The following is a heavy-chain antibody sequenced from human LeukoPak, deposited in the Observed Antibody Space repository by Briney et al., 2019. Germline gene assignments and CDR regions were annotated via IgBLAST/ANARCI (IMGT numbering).Heavy chain of an antibody. V-gene: IGHV4-34*01. CDR3: ASRSAARRTDPGHY. CDR1: GGSFSGYY. D-gene: IGHD6-6*01. CDR2: INHSGST. J-gene: IGHJ4*02. Sequence: SETLSLTCAVYGGSFSGYYWSWIRQPPGKGLEWIGEINHSGSTNYNPSLKSRVTISVDTSKNQFSLKLSSVTAADTAVYYCASRSAARRTDPGHYWGQGTLVTVSS.